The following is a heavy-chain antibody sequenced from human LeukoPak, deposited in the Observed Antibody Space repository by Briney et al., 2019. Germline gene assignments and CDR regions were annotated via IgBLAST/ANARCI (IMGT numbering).Heavy chain of an antibody. Sequence: GGSLRLSCAASGFTFSGYWMSWVRQAPGKGLEWVANIKQDGSEKYYVDSVKGRFTISRDNPKNSLYLQMNSLRAEDTAVYYCPRLGGSGWLGFDYWGQGTLVTVSS. CDR2: IKQDGSEK. J-gene: IGHJ4*02. CDR1: GFTFSGYW. CDR3: PRLGGSGWLGFDY. D-gene: IGHD6-19*01. V-gene: IGHV3-7*01.